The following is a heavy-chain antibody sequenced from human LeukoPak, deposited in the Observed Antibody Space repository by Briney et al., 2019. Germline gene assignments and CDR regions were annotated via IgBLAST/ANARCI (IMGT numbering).Heavy chain of an antibody. Sequence: SETLSLTCTVSGYSISSGYYWVWIRQPPGKGLEWIGSIYRSGSTNYNPSLKSRVTISVDTSQNQFSLKVNSVTAADTAVYYCARGDCSSTICYSPMDVWGKGTTVTVSS. CDR1: GYSISSGYY. J-gene: IGHJ6*03. D-gene: IGHD2-2*01. CDR2: IYRSGST. CDR3: ARGDCSSTICYSPMDV. V-gene: IGHV4-38-2*02.